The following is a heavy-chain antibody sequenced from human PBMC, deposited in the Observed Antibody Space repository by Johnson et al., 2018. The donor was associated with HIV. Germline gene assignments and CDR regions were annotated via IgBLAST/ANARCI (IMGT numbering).Heavy chain of an antibody. CDR2: INWIGGST. CDR3: AREGGTDILTRGDAFDI. Sequence: VQLVESGGGVVRPGGSLRLSCAASGFTFDDYGMSWVCQAPGKGLGWVSGINWIGGSTGYADSLKGGFTFSRANAKDPLYLQMNSLRAEDPAVYYCAREGGTDILTRGDAFDIWGQGTLVTVSS. D-gene: IGHD3-9*01. J-gene: IGHJ3*02. V-gene: IGHV3-20*04. CDR1: GFTFDDYG.